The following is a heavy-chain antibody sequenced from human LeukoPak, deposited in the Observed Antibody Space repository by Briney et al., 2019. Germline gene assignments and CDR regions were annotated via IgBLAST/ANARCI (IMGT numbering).Heavy chain of an antibody. CDR2: INPSGGST. D-gene: IGHD2-2*01. CDR3: AREAGYCSSTRCYDSYYYYDMDV. Sequence: ASVKVSCKASGYTFTSYYMHWVRQAPGQGLEWMGIINPSGGSTSYAQKSQGRVTITRDTSASTAYMELSSLRSEDTAVYYCAREAGYCSSTRCYDSYYYYDMDVWGQGTTVTVSS. V-gene: IGHV1-46*01. CDR1: GYTFTSYY. J-gene: IGHJ6*02.